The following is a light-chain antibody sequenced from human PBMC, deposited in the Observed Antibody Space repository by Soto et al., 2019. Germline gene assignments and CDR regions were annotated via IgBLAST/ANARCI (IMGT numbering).Light chain of an antibody. J-gene: IGKJ3*01. CDR1: QSISSW. Sequence: DIQMTQSPSTLSASVGDRVTITCRASQSISSWLAWYQQKPGKAPKLLIYKASSLESGVPSRFSGSGSGTEFTLTISRLEPEDFAVYYCQQYGSSPPEFTFGPGTRWIS. CDR3: QQYGSSPPEFT. CDR2: KAS. V-gene: IGKV1-5*03.